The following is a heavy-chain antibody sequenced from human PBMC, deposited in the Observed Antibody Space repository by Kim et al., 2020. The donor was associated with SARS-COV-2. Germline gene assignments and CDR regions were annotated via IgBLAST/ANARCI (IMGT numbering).Heavy chain of an antibody. D-gene: IGHD6-13*01. J-gene: IGHJ5*02. CDR3: AKRQQLYDSNWFDP. V-gene: IGHV1-69*01. Sequence: AQKFQGRVTITADESTSTAYMELSSLRSEDTAVYYCAKRQQLYDSNWFDPWGQGTLVTVSS.